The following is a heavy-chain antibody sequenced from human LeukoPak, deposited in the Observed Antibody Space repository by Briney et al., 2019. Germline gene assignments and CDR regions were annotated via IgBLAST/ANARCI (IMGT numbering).Heavy chain of an antibody. CDR2: IKSDGST. D-gene: IGHD3-22*01. J-gene: IGHJ1*01. Sequence: AGGSLRLSCAASGFTFSSYWMHWVRQAPGKGLVWVSRIKSDGSTNYADSGKGRFTIYRDNAKNTVYLQMNRLRAEDTAVYYCARAPSQTGGYYPEFFRHWGQGTLVTVSS. V-gene: IGHV3-74*01. CDR1: GFTFSSYW. CDR3: ARAPSQTGGYYPEFFRH.